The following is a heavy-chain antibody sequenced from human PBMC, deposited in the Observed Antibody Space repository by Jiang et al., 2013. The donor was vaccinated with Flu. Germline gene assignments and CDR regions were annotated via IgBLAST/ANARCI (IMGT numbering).Heavy chain of an antibody. CDR3: ARAELYYYGSGSYYNSRGMDV. D-gene: IGHD3-10*01. V-gene: IGHV5-51*01. J-gene: IGHJ6*04. CDR1: GYSFTSYW. CDR2: IYPGDSDT. Sequence: GAEVKKPGESLKISCKGSGYSFTSYWIGWVRQMPGKGLEWMGIIYPGDSDTRYSPSFQGQVTISADKSISTAYLQWSSLKASDTAMYYCARAELYYYGSGSYYNSRGMDVWGKGTTVTVSS.